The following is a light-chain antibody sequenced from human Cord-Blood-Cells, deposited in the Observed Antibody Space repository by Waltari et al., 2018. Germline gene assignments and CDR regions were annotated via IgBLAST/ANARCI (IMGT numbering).Light chain of an antibody. Sequence: DIQMTQSPSSASASVGDRVTISCRASQGISSWLAWYQQKPGKAPKLLTYAASSLQSGVPSRFSGSGSGTDFTLTISSLQPEDYYCQQANSFPWTFGQGTKVEIK. V-gene: IGKV1-12*01. CDR1: QGISSW. CDR3: QQANSFPWT. CDR2: AAS. J-gene: IGKJ1*01.